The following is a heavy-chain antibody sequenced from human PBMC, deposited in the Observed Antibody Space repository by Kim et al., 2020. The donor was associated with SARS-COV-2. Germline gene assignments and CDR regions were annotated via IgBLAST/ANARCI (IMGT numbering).Heavy chain of an antibody. J-gene: IGHJ4*02. CDR2: VRASSDLT. CDR1: GFTFSSYA. CDR3: AKGLQREGYYVAPDY. Sequence: GGSLRLSCVASGFTFSSYAMSWVRQAPGKGLEWVAGVRASSDLTKYGDSVKGRFTISRDNSKNTLYLQMTSLRAEDTAVYYCAKGLQREGYYVAPDYWGQGTLVTVSS. D-gene: IGHD3-16*01. V-gene: IGHV3-23*01.